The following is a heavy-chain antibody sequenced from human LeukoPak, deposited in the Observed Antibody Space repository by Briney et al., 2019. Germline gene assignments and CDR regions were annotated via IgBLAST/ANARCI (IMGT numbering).Heavy chain of an antibody. V-gene: IGHV1-46*01. CDR1: GYTFTSYY. D-gene: IGHD3-22*01. CDR2: TNPSGGST. Sequence: ASAKVSCKASGYTFTSYYMHWVRQAPGQGLEWMGITNPSGGSTSYAQKFQGRVTMTRDTSTSTVYMELSSLRSEDTAVYYCARASSSGNFDYWGQGTLVTVSS. CDR3: ARASSSGNFDY. J-gene: IGHJ4*02.